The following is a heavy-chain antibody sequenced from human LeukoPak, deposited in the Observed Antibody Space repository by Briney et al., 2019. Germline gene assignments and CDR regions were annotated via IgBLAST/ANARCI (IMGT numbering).Heavy chain of an antibody. CDR1: GITVRSNY. V-gene: IGHV3-66*01. CDR3: ARGETSSYDY. CDR2: IYSGDRA. D-gene: IGHD2-2*01. J-gene: IGHJ4*02. Sequence: PGESLRLSCAASGITVRSNYMNWVRQTPGKGLEWVSVIYSGDRAYYADSVKDRFTISRDNSKNTVYLQMNSLRAEDTAVYYCARGETSSYDYWGQGTLVTVSS.